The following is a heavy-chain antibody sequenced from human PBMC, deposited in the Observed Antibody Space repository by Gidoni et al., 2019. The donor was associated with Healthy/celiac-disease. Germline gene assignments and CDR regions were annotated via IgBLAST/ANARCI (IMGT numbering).Heavy chain of an antibody. D-gene: IGHD3-16*02. V-gene: IGHV3-23*01. CDR2: ISGSGGST. J-gene: IGHJ4*02. CDR3: AKDLKGITFGGVIVD. Sequence: EVQLLESGGGLVQPGGSLRLSCAASGFTFSSYAMSWVRQAPGQGLEWVSAISGSGGSTYYADSVKGRFTISRDNSKNTLYLQMNSLRAEDTAVYYCAKDLKGITFGGVIVDWGQGTLVTVSS. CDR1: GFTFSSYA.